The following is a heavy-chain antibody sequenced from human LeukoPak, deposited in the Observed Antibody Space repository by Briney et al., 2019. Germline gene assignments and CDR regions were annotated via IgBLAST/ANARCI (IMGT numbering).Heavy chain of an antibody. J-gene: IGHJ4*02. V-gene: IGHV1-2*02. CDR3: ARGGPSRGSGFYYFDS. D-gene: IGHD6-19*01. CDR2: VNPNSGDT. Sequence: ASVQASCKASGYTFTGYYIHWVRQAPGQGLEWMGWVNPNSGDTHYAQKFKGRVTMTRDTSISTGYMELSRLTSDDTALYYCARGGPSRGSGFYYFDSWGQGTPVTVSS. CDR1: GYTFTGYY.